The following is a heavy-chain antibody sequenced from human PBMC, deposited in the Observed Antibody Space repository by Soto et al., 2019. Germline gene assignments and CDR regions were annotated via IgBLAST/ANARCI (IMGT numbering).Heavy chain of an antibody. CDR1: GFTFSSYA. CDR2: ISYDGSNK. Sequence: QVQLVESGGGVVQPGRCLRLSCTASGFTFSSYAMHWVRQAPGKGLEWVAVISYDGSNKYYADSVKGRFTISRDNSKNTLFLQMNSLRAEDTAVYYCARPDYGSGSYPDYWGQGTLVTVSS. V-gene: IGHV3-30-3*01. D-gene: IGHD3-10*01. CDR3: ARPDYGSGSYPDY. J-gene: IGHJ4*02.